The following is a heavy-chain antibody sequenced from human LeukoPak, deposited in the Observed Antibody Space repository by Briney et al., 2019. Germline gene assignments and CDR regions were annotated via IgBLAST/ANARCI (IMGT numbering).Heavy chain of an antibody. V-gene: IGHV5-51*01. Sequence: PGESLKISCEGSGYTFTSYWIAWVRQMPGKGLEWMGIIYPGDSDTRYSPSFQGQVTISADKSLNTAYLQWSSLKASDTAIYYCARQTPGYYYMDVWGKGTTVTISS. CDR1: GYTFTSYW. J-gene: IGHJ6*03. CDR2: IYPGDSDT. CDR3: ARQTPGYYYMDV.